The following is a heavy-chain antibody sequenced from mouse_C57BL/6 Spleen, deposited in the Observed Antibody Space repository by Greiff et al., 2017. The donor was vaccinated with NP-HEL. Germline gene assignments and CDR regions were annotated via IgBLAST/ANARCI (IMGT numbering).Heavy chain of an antibody. Sequence: EVQLQESGPGLVKPSQSLSLTCSVTGYSITSGYYWNWIRQFPGNKLEWMGYISYDGSNNYNPSLKNRISITRDTSKNQFFLKLNSVTTEDTATYYCARAHYGSSYRHAMDYWGQGTSVTVSS. CDR2: ISYDGSN. D-gene: IGHD1-1*01. J-gene: IGHJ4*01. V-gene: IGHV3-6*01. CDR3: ARAHYGSSYRHAMDY. CDR1: GYSITSGYY.